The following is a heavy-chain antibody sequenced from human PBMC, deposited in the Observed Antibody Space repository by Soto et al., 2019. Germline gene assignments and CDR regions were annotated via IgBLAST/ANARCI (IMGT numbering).Heavy chain of an antibody. D-gene: IGHD2-2*01. V-gene: IGHV5-10-1*01. Sequence: CRGSGYSFTSYWIIWVRQMPGRGLEWMGRIDPSDSYTNYSPSFQGHVTISADKSISTAYLQWSSLKASDTAMYYCAKGPAIVLVPAAMNYYYGMDVWGQGTTVTVSS. CDR3: AKGPAIVLVPAAMNYYYGMDV. CDR1: GYSFTSYW. CDR2: IDPSDSYT. J-gene: IGHJ6*02.